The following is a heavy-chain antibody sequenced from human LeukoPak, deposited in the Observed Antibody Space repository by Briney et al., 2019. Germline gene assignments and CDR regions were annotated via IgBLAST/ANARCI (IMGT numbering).Heavy chain of an antibody. J-gene: IGHJ4*02. CDR1: GYSFTSYW. D-gene: IGHD2/OR15-2a*01. CDR3: ATPYPREYCSSSACYFNY. CDR2: IYPGDSDT. V-gene: IGHV5-51*01. Sequence: NTGQSLKISCKGSGYSFTSYWIGWVRQMPGKGLEWMGIIYPGDSDTRYSPSFQGQVTISADKSISTAYLQWSSLKASDTAMYYCATPYPREYCSSSACYFNYWGQGTLVTVSS.